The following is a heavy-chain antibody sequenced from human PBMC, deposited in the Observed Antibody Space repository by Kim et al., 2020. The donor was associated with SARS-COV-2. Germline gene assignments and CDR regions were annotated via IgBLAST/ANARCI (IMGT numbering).Heavy chain of an antibody. CDR3: ARDHCSGGSCYFDY. D-gene: IGHD2-15*01. V-gene: IGHV7-4-1*02. J-gene: IGHJ4*02. Sequence: AQGFTGRFVVSLDTSVSTAYLQISSLKAEDTAVYYCARDHCSGGSCYFDYWGQGTLVTVSS.